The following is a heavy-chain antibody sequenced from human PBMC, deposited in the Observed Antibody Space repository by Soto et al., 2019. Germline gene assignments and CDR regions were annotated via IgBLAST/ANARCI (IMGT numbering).Heavy chain of an antibody. CDR1: GGSISSSNW. CDR2: IYHSGST. J-gene: IGHJ4*02. CDR3: ARGGNYDILTGFPYYFDY. D-gene: IGHD3-9*01. V-gene: IGHV4-4*02. Sequence: PSETLSLTCAVYGGSISSSNWWSWVRQPPGKGLEWIGEIYHSGSTNYIPSLKSRVTISVDKSKNHFSLKLSSVTAADTAVYYCARGGNYDILTGFPYYFDYWGQGTLVTVSS.